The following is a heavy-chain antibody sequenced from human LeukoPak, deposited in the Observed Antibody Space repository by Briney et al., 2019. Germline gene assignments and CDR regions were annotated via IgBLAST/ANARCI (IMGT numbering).Heavy chain of an antibody. CDR3: ATDRRGSNDY. CDR2: MRQDGNEK. V-gene: IGHV3-7*01. J-gene: IGHJ4*02. D-gene: IGHD3-10*01. Sequence: GGSLRLSCVASGFTFSSYWMTWVRQAPGKGLEWVANMRQDGNEKYYVASVRGRFTISRDNAKNSLYLQMNSLRAEDTAVYYCATDRRGSNDYWGQGTLVTVSS. CDR1: GFTFSSYW.